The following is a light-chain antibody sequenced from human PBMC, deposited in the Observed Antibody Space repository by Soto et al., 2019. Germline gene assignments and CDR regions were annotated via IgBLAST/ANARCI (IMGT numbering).Light chain of an antibody. CDR3: QQYNDYSAT. CDR2: DVS. Sequence: DIEMVQSPSALSASVGDTVTITCRASQKSSPWLALYQQKPGQAPKLLMYDVSSLKRGVPSRFSGSGSGTAFTLTISSLQPDDFATYYCQQYNDYSATFGQGTKVEIK. V-gene: IGKV1-5*01. CDR1: QKSSPW. J-gene: IGKJ1*01.